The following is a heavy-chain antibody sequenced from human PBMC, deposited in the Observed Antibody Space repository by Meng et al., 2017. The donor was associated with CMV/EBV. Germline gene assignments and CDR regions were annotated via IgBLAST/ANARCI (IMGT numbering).Heavy chain of an antibody. J-gene: IGHJ4*02. D-gene: IGHD3-22*01. CDR1: GSPFTGYY. V-gene: IGHV1-2*02. CDR2: INPNSGGT. CDR3: ARAHYDSSGYYDFDY. Sequence: SGSPFTGYYLHWVRQAPGQGLEWMGWINPNSGGTNYAQKFQGRVTMTRDTSISTAYMELSRLRSDDTAVYYCARAHYDSSGYYDFDYWGQGTLVTVSS.